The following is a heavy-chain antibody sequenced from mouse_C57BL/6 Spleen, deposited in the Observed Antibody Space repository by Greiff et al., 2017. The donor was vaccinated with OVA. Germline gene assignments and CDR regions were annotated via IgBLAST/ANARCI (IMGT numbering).Heavy chain of an antibody. V-gene: IGHV5-4*01. J-gene: IGHJ1*03. Sequence: DVKLVESGGGLVKPGGSLKLSCAASGFTFSSYAMSWVRQTPETRLEWVATISDGGSYTYYPDNVKGRFTISRDNAKNNLYLQRSHLKSEDTAMYDCARDRGSSYLWYFDVWGTGTTVTVSS. CDR2: ISDGGSYT. CDR3: ARDRGSSYLWYFDV. D-gene: IGHD1-1*01. CDR1: GFTFSSYA.